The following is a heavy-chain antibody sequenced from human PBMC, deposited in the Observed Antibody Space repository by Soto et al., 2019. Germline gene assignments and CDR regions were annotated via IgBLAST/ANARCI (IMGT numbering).Heavy chain of an antibody. Sequence: QVQLVQSGAEVKKPGSSVKVSCKASGGTFSSYTITWVRQAPGQGLEWMGRFIPILGIANYAQKFQGRVTITADKSTSKAYMELSSLRSEDTAVYYCASVRGRYYGSGSYLGDWGQGTLVTVSA. V-gene: IGHV1-69*02. CDR1: GGTFSSYT. CDR2: FIPILGIA. CDR3: ASVRGRYYGSGSYLGD. D-gene: IGHD3-10*01. J-gene: IGHJ4*02.